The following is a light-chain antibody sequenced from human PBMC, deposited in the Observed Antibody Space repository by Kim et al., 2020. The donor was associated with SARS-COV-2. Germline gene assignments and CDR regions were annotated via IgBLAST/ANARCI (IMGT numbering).Light chain of an antibody. CDR2: EIS. CDR3: MSYTSSTTLV. J-gene: IGLJ2*01. CDR1: SSDIGAYAY. Sequence: GQSTTSSGTGTSSDIGAYAYVSWYQQHPGKAPKVIIYEISHRPSGVSIRFSGSKSGNTASLTISGLQVEDEADYYCMSYTSSTTLVFGGGTQLTVL. V-gene: IGLV2-14*03.